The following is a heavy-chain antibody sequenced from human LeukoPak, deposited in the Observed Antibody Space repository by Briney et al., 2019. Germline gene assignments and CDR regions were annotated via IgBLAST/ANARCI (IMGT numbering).Heavy chain of an antibody. V-gene: IGHV4-30-4*01. J-gene: IGHJ3*02. D-gene: IGHD3-10*01. CDR3: ARPMVRGRSGFDI. CDR2: IYYSGST. CDR1: GGSISSGDYY. Sequence: SQTLSLTCTVSGGSISSGDYYWSWIRQPPGRGLEWIGYIYYSGSTYYNPSLKSRVTISTDTSKNQFSLKLTSVTAADTAVYYCARPMVRGRSGFDIWGQGTMVTVSS.